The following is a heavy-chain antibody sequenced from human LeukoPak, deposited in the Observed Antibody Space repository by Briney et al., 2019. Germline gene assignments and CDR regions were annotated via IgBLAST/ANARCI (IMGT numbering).Heavy chain of an antibody. CDR1: GFTFDDYA. J-gene: IGHJ6*02. CDR3: AKADTSPGYYYYYGMDV. CDR2: ISGDGGST. V-gene: IGHV3-43*02. Sequence: PGGSLRLSCAASGFTFDDYAMHWVRQAPGKGLEWVSLISGDGGSTYYADSVKGRFTISRDNSKNSLYLQMNSLRTEDTALYYCAKADTSPGYYYYYGMDVWGQGTTVTVSS. D-gene: IGHD3-10*01.